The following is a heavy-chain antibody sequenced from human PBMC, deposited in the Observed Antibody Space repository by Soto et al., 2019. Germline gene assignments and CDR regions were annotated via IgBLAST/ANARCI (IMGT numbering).Heavy chain of an antibody. D-gene: IGHD3-3*01. CDR1: GYTFTSYG. V-gene: IGHV1-18*04. CDR2: ISAYNGNT. Sequence: QVQLVQSGAEVKKPGASVKVSCKASGYTFTSYGISWVRQAPGQGLEWMGWISAYNGNTNYAQKLQGRVTMTTDTSTSTADMELRSLRSDDTAVYYCARTPDTIFGVVIRRTRGGGAFDIWGQGTMVTVSS. J-gene: IGHJ3*02. CDR3: ARTPDTIFGVVIRRTRGGGAFDI.